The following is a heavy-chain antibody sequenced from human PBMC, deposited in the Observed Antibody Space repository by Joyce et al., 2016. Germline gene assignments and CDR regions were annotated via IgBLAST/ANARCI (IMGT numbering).Heavy chain of an antibody. Sequence: QVQLVQSAAEVKKPGASVRISCEASGDNFTRYAIHWMRQAPGHTFGWMGWSNGGDGNTTYSQKFQGRVIITRETSASTAYMELSSLTSEDTALYYCARAPREVVGATNHWFDPWGQGTLVIVSS. CDR3: ARAPREVVGATNHWFDP. CDR2: SNGGDGNT. V-gene: IGHV1-3*01. CDR1: GDNFTRYA. D-gene: IGHD3-22*01. J-gene: IGHJ5*02.